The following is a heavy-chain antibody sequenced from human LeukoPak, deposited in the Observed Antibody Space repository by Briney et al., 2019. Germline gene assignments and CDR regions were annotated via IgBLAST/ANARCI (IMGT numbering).Heavy chain of an antibody. J-gene: IGHJ5*02. D-gene: IGHD1-26*01. CDR1: GGSFSGYY. Sequence: SETLSLTCAVYGGSFSGYYWSWIRQPPGKGLEWIGEINHSGSTNYNPSLKSRVTISVDTSKSQFSLKLSSVTAADSAVYYCARHWRYSGSYNWFDPWGQGTLVTVSS. CDR2: INHSGST. CDR3: ARHWRYSGSYNWFDP. V-gene: IGHV4-34*01.